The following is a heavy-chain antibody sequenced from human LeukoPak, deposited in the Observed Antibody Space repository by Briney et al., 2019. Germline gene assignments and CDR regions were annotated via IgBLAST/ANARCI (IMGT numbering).Heavy chain of an antibody. J-gene: IGHJ3*02. Sequence: SVKVSCKASGGTFSSYTISWVRQAPGQGLEWMGGIIPIFGTANYAQKFQGRVTITADESTSTAYMELSSLRSEDTAVYYCARSEAEDDAFDIWGQGTMVTVSS. CDR1: GGTFSSYT. V-gene: IGHV1-69*01. CDR3: ARSEAEDDAFDI. CDR2: IIPIFGTA.